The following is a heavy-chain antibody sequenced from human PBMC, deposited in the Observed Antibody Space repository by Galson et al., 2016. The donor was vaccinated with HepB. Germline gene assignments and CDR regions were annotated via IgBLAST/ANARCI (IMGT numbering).Heavy chain of an antibody. Sequence: QSGAEVKKPGESLKISCKGSGYNFINFWIGWVRQMPGKGLEWMGLFYPGDSDATYSPSFDGQVTISVDKSNSTAYLQWSSLKASDTAMYYCAGIGEATLVRGATGAFDIWGQGTMVIVSS. D-gene: IGHD3-10*01. CDR1: GYNFINFW. CDR3: AGIGEATLVRGATGAFDI. V-gene: IGHV5-51*01. CDR2: FYPGDSDA. J-gene: IGHJ3*02.